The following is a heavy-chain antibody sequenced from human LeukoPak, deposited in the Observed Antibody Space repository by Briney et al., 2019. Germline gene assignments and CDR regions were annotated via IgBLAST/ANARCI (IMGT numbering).Heavy chain of an antibody. D-gene: IGHD3-16*01. V-gene: IGHV3-11*06. CDR3: WRFPVGKLGSGFGF. Sequence: GGSLRLSCAACGFTFTDYHMTWIRQAPGKGLESVSYITSSGSYTSYAGSVKGRFTISRDNANNSLYLQMNSLRAEDTAGYYCWRFPVGKLGSGFGFWGQGSLVTVSS. CDR1: GFTFTDYH. CDR2: ITSSGSYT. J-gene: IGHJ1*01.